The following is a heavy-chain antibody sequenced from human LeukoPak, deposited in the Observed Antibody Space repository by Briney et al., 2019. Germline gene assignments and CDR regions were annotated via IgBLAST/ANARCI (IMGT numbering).Heavy chain of an antibody. D-gene: IGHD6-19*01. CDR3: AREHSSGCDY. J-gene: IGHJ4*02. CDR2: ISSSSSYI. Sequence: PGGSLRLSCAASGFTFSSYSMSWVRQAPGKGLEWVSSISSSSSYIYYADSVKGRFTISRDNAKNSLYLQMNSLRAEDTAVYCCAREHSSGCDYWGQGTLVTVSS. V-gene: IGHV3-21*01. CDR1: GFTFSSYS.